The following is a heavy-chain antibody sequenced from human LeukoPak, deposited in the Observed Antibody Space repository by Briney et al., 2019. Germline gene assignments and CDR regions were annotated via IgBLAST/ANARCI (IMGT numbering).Heavy chain of an antibody. J-gene: IGHJ4*02. CDR3: ASSPIVGGILY. V-gene: IGHV3-53*01. D-gene: IGHD1-26*01. CDR1: GFTVSSNY. CDR2: IYSGGST. Sequence: GRSLRLSCAASGFTVSSNYMSWVRQVPGKGLEWVSVIYSGGSTYYADSVKGRFTISRDNSKNTLYLQMNSLRAADTAVYYCASSPIVGGILYWGQGTLVAVAS.